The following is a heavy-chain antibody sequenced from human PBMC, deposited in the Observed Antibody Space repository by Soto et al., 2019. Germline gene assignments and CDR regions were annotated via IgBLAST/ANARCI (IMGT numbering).Heavy chain of an antibody. D-gene: IGHD3-22*01. J-gene: IGHJ2*01. V-gene: IGHV3-48*03. Sequence: EVQLVESGGGLVQPGGSRRLSCAASGYTISSYEMNWVRQAPGKGLEWVPYISSSGSTIYYADSVKGRFTISRDNAKNSLYLQMNSLRAEDTAVYYCARTSSIKRLHYYDKRYFDLWGRGTLVTVSS. CDR2: ISSSGSTI. CDR1: GYTISSYE. CDR3: ARTSSIKRLHYYDKRYFDL.